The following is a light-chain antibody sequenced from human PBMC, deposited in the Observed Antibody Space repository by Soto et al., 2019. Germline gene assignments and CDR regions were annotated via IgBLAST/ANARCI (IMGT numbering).Light chain of an antibody. V-gene: IGKV1-5*03. J-gene: IGKJ1*01. CDR1: QTISSW. CDR3: QHYNSYSEA. Sequence: IQMTQSSSTLSGSVWGICTSSFRASQTISSWLAWYQQKPGKAPKLLIYKASTLKSGVPSRFSGSGSGTEFTLTISSLQPDDFATYYCQHYNSYSEAFGQGTKVDI. CDR2: KAS.